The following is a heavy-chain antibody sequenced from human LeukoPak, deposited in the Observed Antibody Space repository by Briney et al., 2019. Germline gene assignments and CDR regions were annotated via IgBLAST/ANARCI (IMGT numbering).Heavy chain of an antibody. CDR1: GYTFTSYD. D-gene: IGHD2-2*01. CDR3: ARDRGVVVPAAWFDP. V-gene: IGHV1-8*01. Sequence: ASVKVSCKASGYTFTSYDINWVRQATGQGLEWMGWMNPNSGNTGYAQKFQGRVTMTRNTSISTAYMELSSLRSEDTAVYYGARDRGVVVPAAWFDPWGQGTLVTVSS. CDR2: MNPNSGNT. J-gene: IGHJ5*02.